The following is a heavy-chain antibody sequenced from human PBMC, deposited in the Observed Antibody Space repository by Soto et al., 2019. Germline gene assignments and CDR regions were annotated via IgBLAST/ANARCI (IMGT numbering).Heavy chain of an antibody. V-gene: IGHV1-18*01. CDR3: ASSLYCSSTSCYPSPYDAFDI. CDR1: GYTFSNYA. CDR2: ISAVNGNT. Sequence: ASVKVSCKASGYTFSNYAIHWVRQAPGQRLEWMGWISAVNGNTNYAQKLQGRVTMTTDTSTSTAYMELRSLRSDDTAVYYCASSLYCSSTSCYPSPYDAFDIWGQGTMVTVSS. J-gene: IGHJ3*02. D-gene: IGHD2-2*01.